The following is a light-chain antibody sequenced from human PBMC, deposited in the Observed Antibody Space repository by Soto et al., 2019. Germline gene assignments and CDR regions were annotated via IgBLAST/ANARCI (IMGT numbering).Light chain of an antibody. CDR1: QAIRTD. CDR2: GTS. CDR3: LQDYNYPRT. V-gene: IGKV1-6*01. J-gene: IGKJ1*01. Sequence: AIQMTQSPSCLSASVGDRVTITCRASQAIRTDLGWYQQRPGKAPKLLIYGTSNLQSGVPSRFSGSGSGTDFTLTINSLQPEDFATYYCLQDYNYPRTFGQGTKVDIK.